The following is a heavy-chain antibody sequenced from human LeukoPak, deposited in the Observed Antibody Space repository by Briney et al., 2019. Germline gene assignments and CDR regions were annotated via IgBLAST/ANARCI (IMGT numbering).Heavy chain of an antibody. CDR1: GFTFSSYG. J-gene: IGHJ6*02. D-gene: IGHD1-26*01. CDR2: ISYDGSNK. V-gene: IGHV3-30*18. CDR3: AKSKSYWDYYYYGMDV. Sequence: GGSLRLSCAASGFTFSSYGMHWVRQVPGKGLEWVAVISYDGSNKYYADSVKGRFTISRDNSKNTLYLQMNSLRAEDTAVYYCAKSKSYWDYYYYGMDVWGQGTTVTVSS.